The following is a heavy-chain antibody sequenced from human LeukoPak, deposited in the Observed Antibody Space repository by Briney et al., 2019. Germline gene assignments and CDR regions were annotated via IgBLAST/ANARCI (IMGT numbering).Heavy chain of an antibody. D-gene: IGHD3-9*01. Sequence: GGSLRLSCAASGFTFSSYGMSWVRQAPGKGLEWVSGIRSSGDSTYYADSVKGRFTISRDNSKNTLYLQMNSLRAEDTAVYYCASYHDILTGYYNGLDYWGQGTLVTVSS. CDR2: IRSSGDST. CDR3: ASYHDILTGYYNGLDY. J-gene: IGHJ4*02. V-gene: IGHV3-23*01. CDR1: GFTFSSYG.